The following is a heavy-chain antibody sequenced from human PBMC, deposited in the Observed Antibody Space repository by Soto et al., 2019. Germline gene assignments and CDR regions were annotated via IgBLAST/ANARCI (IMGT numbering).Heavy chain of an antibody. CDR2: INSDGSST. CDR3: ARLGAYGDYVKV. D-gene: IGHD4-17*01. CDR1: GFTFSSYW. V-gene: IGHV3-74*01. J-gene: IGHJ4*02. Sequence: HPGGSLRLSCAASGFTFSSYWMHWVRQAPGKGLVWVSRINSDGSSTSYADSVKGRFTISRDNAKNTLYLQMNSLRAEDTAVYYCARLGAYGDYVKVWGQGTLVTVSS.